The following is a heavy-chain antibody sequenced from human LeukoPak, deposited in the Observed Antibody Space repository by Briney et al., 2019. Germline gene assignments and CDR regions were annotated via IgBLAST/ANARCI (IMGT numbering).Heavy chain of an antibody. J-gene: IGHJ6*03. CDR3: AGGSGWRFPYYYYYMDV. CDR1: GGSFSGYY. D-gene: IGHD6-19*01. V-gene: IGHV4-34*01. CDR2: INHSGST. Sequence: SETLSLTCAVYGGSFSGYYWSWIRQPPGKGLEWIGEINHSGSTNYNPSLKSRVTISVDTSKNQFSLKLSSVTAADTAVYYCAGGSGWRFPYYYYYMDVWGKGTTVTISS.